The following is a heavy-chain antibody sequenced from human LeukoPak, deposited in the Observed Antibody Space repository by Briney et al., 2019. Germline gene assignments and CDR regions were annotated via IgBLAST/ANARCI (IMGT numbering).Heavy chain of an antibody. J-gene: IGHJ6*03. CDR1: GGSISSYY. D-gene: IGHD3-3*01. Sequence: SETLSLTCTVSGGSISSYYWSWIRQPPGKGLEWIGYIYYSGSTNYNPSLKSRVTISVDTSKNQFSLKLSSVTAADTAVYYCARDIRDDFWSGSDYYYYMDVWGKGTTVTVSS. CDR2: IYYSGST. CDR3: ARDIRDDFWSGSDYYYYMDV. V-gene: IGHV4-59*01.